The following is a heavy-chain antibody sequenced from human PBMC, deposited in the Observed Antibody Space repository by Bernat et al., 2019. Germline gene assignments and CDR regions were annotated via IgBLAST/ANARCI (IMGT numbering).Heavy chain of an antibody. CDR1: GGSISSGSYY. V-gene: IGHV4-61*02. J-gene: IGHJ4*02. CDR3: ARESKWGGVSSRYFDY. Sequence: QVQLQESGPGLVKPSQTLSLTCTVSGGSISSGSYYWSWIRQPAGKGLEWIGRIYTSGSTNYKPSLKSRVTISVDTSKKQFSLKLSSVTAADTAVYYCARESKWGGVSSRYFDYWGQGTLVTVSS. D-gene: IGHD3-16*01. CDR2: IYTSGST.